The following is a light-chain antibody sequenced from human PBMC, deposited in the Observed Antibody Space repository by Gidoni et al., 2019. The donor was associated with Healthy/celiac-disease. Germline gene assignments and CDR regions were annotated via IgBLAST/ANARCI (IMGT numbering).Light chain of an antibody. J-gene: IGLJ2*01. CDR2: SNN. CDR3: AAWDDSLNGVV. Sequence: QSVLTQPPSASGTPGQRVTISFSGSSSNIGSTPVNWYQQLPGPAPKLLIYSNNQRPSGVPDRFSGSKSGTSASLAISGLQSEDEADYYCAAWDDSLNGVVFGGGTKLTV. V-gene: IGLV1-44*01. CDR1: SSNIGSTP.